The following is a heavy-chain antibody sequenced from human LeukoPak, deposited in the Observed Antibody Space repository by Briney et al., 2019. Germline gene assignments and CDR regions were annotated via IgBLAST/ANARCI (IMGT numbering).Heavy chain of an antibody. V-gene: IGHV3-21*01. Sequence: GGSLRLSCAASGFTFSSYSMNWVRQAPGKGLEWVSSISSSSSYIYYADSVKGRFTISRDDAKNSLYLQMNSLRAEDTAVYYCASSGDEDYGDAFDIWGQGTMVTVSS. CDR3: ASSGDEDYGDAFDI. D-gene: IGHD2-15*01. CDR2: ISSSSSYI. CDR1: GFTFSSYS. J-gene: IGHJ3*02.